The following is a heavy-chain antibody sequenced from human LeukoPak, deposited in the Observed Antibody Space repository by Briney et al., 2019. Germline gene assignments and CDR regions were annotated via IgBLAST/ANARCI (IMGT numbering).Heavy chain of an antibody. J-gene: IGHJ5*02. D-gene: IGHD3-22*01. CDR2: IYYSGST. V-gene: IGHV4-59*11. CDR3: ARVIHGYGSFDP. CDR1: GGSISSHY. Sequence: PSETLSLTCTVSGGSISSHYWSWIRQPPGKGLEWIGYIYYSGSTNYNPSLKSRVTISVDTSKNQFSLKLSSVTAADTAVYYCARVIHGYGSFDPWGQGTLVTVSS.